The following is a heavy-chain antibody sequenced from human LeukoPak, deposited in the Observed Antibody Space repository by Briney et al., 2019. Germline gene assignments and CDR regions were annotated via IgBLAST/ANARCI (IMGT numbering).Heavy chain of an antibody. V-gene: IGHV4-61*02. CDR2: IYTRGST. CDR1: GGSISSGSYY. CDR3: ARDMPYNWFDP. J-gene: IGHJ5*02. D-gene: IGHD2-2*01. Sequence: SQTLSLTCTVSGGSISSGSYYWSWIRQPAGKGLEWIGRIYTRGSTNYNPSRKSRVTISVDTSKNQFSLKLNSVTAADTAVYYCARDMPYNWFDPWGQGTLVTVSS.